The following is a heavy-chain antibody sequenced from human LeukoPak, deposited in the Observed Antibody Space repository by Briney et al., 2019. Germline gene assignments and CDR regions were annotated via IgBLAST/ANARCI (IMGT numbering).Heavy chain of an antibody. Sequence: SETLSLTCTVSSDSISRYYWSWIRQPPGKGLEWIGYISNSGNTDYNPSLKSRVFISVDTSKNQVSLKLSSVTAADTVVYYCASLPRAYYYYGMDVWGQGTTVTVSS. CDR2: ISNSGNT. CDR3: ASLPRAYYYYGMDV. CDR1: SDSISRYY. J-gene: IGHJ6*02. V-gene: IGHV4-59*08.